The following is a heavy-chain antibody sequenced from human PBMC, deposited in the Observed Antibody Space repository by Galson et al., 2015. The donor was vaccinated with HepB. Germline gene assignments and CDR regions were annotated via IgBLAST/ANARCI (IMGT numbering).Heavy chain of an antibody. CDR2: IYYSGST. CDR3: ARANKNIRYLLSGFDY. Sequence: QVQLQESGPGLLKPSETLSLTCTVSGGSISSGGYYWSWIRQHPGKGLEWIGYIYYSGSTYYNPSLKSRVTISVDTSKNQFSLKLSSVTAADTAVYYCARANKNIRYLLSGFDYWGQGTLVTVSS. CDR1: GGSISSGGYY. J-gene: IGHJ4*02. V-gene: IGHV4-31*03. D-gene: IGHD3-9*01.